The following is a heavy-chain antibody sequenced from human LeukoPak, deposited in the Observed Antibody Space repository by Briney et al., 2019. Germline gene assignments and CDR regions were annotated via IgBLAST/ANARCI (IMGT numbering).Heavy chain of an antibody. CDR2: ISSSSSYI. J-gene: IGHJ4*02. CDR3: ARGRNYDYIWGSYRPDYFDY. Sequence: GGSLRLSCAASGFTFSSYTMNWVRQAPGKGLEWVSSISSSSSYIYYADSVKGRFTISRDNAKNSLYLQMNSLRAEDTAVYYCARGRNYDYIWGSYRPDYFDYWGQGTLVTVSS. D-gene: IGHD3-16*02. CDR1: GFTFSSYT. V-gene: IGHV3-21*01.